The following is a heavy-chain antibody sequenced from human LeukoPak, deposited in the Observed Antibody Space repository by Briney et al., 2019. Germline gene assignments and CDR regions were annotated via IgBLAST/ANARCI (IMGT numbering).Heavy chain of an antibody. CDR2: IQNSAIYRAKI. CDR1: GGSISSYY. J-gene: IGHJ6*02. CDR3: ARLSSTLYYSMDV. V-gene: IGHV4-59*08. Sequence: KASETLSLTCAASGGSISSYYWTWIRQPPGKGLEWVGYIQNSAIYRAKIKSSPSLQSRVSLSIDTSKNQVSLTVNSVTAADTAVYYCARLSSTLYYSMDVWGPGAAVTVSS. D-gene: IGHD6-6*01.